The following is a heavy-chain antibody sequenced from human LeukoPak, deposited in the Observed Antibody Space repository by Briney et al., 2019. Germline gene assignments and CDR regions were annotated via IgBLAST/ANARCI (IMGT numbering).Heavy chain of an antibody. CDR3: ARDSGLCYYDSSGYSVSDP. J-gene: IGHJ5*02. CDR2: ISSSSSYI. Sequence: GGSLRLSCAASGFTFSSYSMNWVRQAPGKGLEWVSSISSSSSYIYYADSVKGRFTISRDNAKNSLYLQMNSLRAEDTAVYYCARDSGLCYYDSSGYSVSDPWGQGTLATVSS. CDR1: GFTFSSYS. D-gene: IGHD3-22*01. V-gene: IGHV3-21*01.